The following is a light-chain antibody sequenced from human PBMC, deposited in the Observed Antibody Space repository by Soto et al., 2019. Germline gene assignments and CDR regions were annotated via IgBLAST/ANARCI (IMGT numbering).Light chain of an antibody. CDR2: KAS. V-gene: IGKV1-5*03. CDR3: QQYNSYSQT. J-gene: IGKJ1*01. CDR1: QSLSSW. Sequence: DIQMTQSPSTLSASVGDRVPITCRASQSLSSWLAWYQQKPGKAPNLLIYKASSLESGVPSRFSGSGAGTEFTLTISSLQPDEFATYYCQQYNSYSQTFGQGNKVEIK.